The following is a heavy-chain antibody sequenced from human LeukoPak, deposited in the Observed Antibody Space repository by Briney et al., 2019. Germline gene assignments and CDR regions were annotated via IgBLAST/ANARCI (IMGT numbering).Heavy chain of an antibody. Sequence: SETLSLTCTVSGGSISSGSYYWSWIRQPAGKGLEWIGRIYTSGSTNYNPSLKSRVTISVDTSKNQFSLRLSSVTAADTAVYYCARGPGSSGRVDFDYWGQGTLVTVSS. J-gene: IGHJ4*02. V-gene: IGHV4-61*02. CDR3: ARGPGSSGRVDFDY. D-gene: IGHD1-26*01. CDR1: GGSISSGSYY. CDR2: IYTSGST.